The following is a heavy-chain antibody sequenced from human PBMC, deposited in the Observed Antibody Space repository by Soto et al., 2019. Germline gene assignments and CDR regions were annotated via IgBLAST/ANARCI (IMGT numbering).Heavy chain of an antibody. Sequence: QVQLVQSGAEVKKPGASVKVSCKASGYTFASYAISWMRQAPGQGLEWMGWISAYNGNTNYAQKLQGRVTMTTDTATSTAYMELRGPRSDDTAVYYCAGDPPPPDYWGQGTLVTVSS. CDR1: GYTFASYA. V-gene: IGHV1-18*01. J-gene: IGHJ4*02. CDR2: ISAYNGNT. CDR3: AGDPPPPDY.